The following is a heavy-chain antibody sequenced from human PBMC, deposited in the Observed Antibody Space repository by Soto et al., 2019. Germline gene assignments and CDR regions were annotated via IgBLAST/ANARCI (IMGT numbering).Heavy chain of an antibody. CDR2: IIPVFGTT. CDR1: GGTFSNYT. J-gene: IGHJ6*02. V-gene: IGHV1-69*01. Sequence: QVQLVQSGAEVKKPGSSVKVFCKASGGTFSNYTISWVRQAPGQGLEWMGGIIPVFGTTDYEQTFQGRVTITADGSTSTAYMKLSSLRSADTAVYYCARSSPYIVVRKPTGNQDYYGMDVWGQGTAVTVSS. D-gene: IGHD2-2*01. CDR3: ARSSPYIVVRKPTGNQDYYGMDV.